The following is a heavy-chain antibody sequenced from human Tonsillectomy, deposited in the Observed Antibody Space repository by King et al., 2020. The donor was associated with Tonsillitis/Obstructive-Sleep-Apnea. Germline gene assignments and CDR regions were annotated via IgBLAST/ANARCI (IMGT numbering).Heavy chain of an antibody. V-gene: IGHV3-9*01. CDR2: ISWNSGSV. CDR1: GFTFDDYA. J-gene: IGHJ3*02. CDR3: AKDLIIAVSGTPGDAFDM. Sequence: VQLVESGGGLVQPGRSLRLSCAASGFTFDDYAMHWVRQAPGKGLEWGSGISWNSGSVVYAGAVRGRFTISRDNGKNSLYLQMNSLRPDDTALYYCAKDLIIAVSGTPGDAFDMWGQGTMVTVSS. D-gene: IGHD6-13*01.